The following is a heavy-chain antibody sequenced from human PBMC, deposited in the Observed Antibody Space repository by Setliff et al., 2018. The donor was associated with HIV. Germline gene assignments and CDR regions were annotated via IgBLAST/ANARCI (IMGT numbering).Heavy chain of an antibody. J-gene: IGHJ3*02. Sequence: SETLSLTCTVSNGSIGTYYWTWIRQPPGKGLEYIGYIYFTGPTKFNPSLKSRVTMSVDTSKNQFSLRVNSVTAADTAVYYCARSLVPSGYYYGRHAFDIWGQGTKVTVSS. V-gene: IGHV4-59*08. CDR2: IYFTGPT. CDR1: NGSIGTYY. D-gene: IGHD3-22*01. CDR3: ARSLVPSGYYYGRHAFDI.